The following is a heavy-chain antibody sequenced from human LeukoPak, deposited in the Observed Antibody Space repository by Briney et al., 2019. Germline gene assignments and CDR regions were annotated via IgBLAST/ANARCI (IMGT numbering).Heavy chain of an antibody. CDR3: ARVGGTTRDDY. V-gene: IGHV3-7*01. D-gene: IGHD1-1*01. J-gene: IGHJ4*02. CDR1: GFTFSNYW. Sequence: GGSLRLSCAASGFTFSNYWMTWVRQAPGKGLEWVAHIKEDGGEKHYVDPVKGRFTISRDNAKNSLYLQMNSLRVEDTAVYYCARVGGTTRDDYWGQGTLVTVSS. CDR2: IKEDGGEK.